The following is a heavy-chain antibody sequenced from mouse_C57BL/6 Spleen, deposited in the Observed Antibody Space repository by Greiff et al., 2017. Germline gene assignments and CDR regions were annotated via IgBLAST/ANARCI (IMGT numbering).Heavy chain of an antibody. J-gene: IGHJ3*01. D-gene: IGHD1-1*01. Sequence: DVKLVESGGGLVKPGGSLKLSCAASGFTFSDYGMHWVRQAPEKGLEWVAYISSGSSTIYYADTVKGRFTISRDNAKNTLFLQMTSLRSEDTAMYYCASGDYGSSPWFAYWGQGTLVTVS. CDR3: ASGDYGSSPWFAY. CDR1: GFTFSDYG. V-gene: IGHV5-17*01. CDR2: ISSGSSTI.